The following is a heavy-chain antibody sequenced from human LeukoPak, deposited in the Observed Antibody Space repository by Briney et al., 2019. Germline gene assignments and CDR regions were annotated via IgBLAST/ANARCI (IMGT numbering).Heavy chain of an antibody. CDR1: GGSISTSSYY. Sequence: ETLSLTCTVSGGSISTSSYYWGWVRQAPGKGLEWVSAISGSGGSTYYADSVKGRFTISRDNSKNTLYLQMNSLRAEDTAVYYCAKLGPIAYCGGDCHIDAFDIWGQGTMVTVSS. J-gene: IGHJ3*02. CDR2: ISGSGGST. CDR3: AKLGPIAYCGGDCHIDAFDI. V-gene: IGHV3-23*01. D-gene: IGHD2-21*02.